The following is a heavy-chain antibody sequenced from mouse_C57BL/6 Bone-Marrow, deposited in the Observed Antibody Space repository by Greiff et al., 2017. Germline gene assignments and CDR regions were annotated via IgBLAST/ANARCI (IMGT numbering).Heavy chain of an antibody. CDR3: TPIYFAMDY. J-gene: IGHJ4*01. D-gene: IGHD6-5*01. CDR2: IDPENGDT. Sequence: VQLQQSGAELVRPGASVKLSCTASGFNIKDDYMHWVKQRPEQGLEWIGWIDPENGDTEYASKFQGKATRTADTSSNTAYLQLSSLTSEDTAVYYCTPIYFAMDYWGQGTSVTVSS. CDR1: GFNIKDDY. V-gene: IGHV14-4*01.